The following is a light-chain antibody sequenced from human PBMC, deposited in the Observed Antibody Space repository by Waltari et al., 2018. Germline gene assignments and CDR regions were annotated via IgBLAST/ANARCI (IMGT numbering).Light chain of an antibody. Sequence: DIQMTQSPSTLSASVGDRATTTCRASQSIGSSLAWYQQKPGKAPKVVIYEASSLESGVPSRFSGSGSGTEFTLTISSLQPDDFATYYCQQCNSYLLTFGGGTKVEIK. V-gene: IGKV1-5*03. J-gene: IGKJ4*01. CDR3: QQCNSYLLT. CDR1: QSIGSS. CDR2: EAS.